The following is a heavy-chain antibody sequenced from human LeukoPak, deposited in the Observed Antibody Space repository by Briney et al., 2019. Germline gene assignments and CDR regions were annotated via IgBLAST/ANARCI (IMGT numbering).Heavy chain of an antibody. CDR3: ASAPVFGGGDIFFDY. Sequence: GGSLRLSCAASGFTLSSYWMSWVRQAPGKGLEWVANIKYDGSEKNYVDSVKGRFTISRDNAKNSLYLQMNSLRAEDTAVYYCASAPVFGGGDIFFDYWGQGTLVTVSS. V-gene: IGHV3-7*01. D-gene: IGHD2-21*01. J-gene: IGHJ4*02. CDR1: GFTLSSYW. CDR2: IKYDGSEK.